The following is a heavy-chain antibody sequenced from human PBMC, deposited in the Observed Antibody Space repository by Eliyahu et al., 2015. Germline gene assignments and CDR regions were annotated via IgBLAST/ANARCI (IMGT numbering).Heavy chain of an antibody. CDR3: AGEMTLFGGRGSGY. CDR2: ISSSSSYI. D-gene: IGHD4-23*01. J-gene: IGHJ4*02. V-gene: IGHV3-21*01. CDR1: GFTFSSYS. Sequence: VQLVDSGGGLVKPGQSLRLSCAASGFTFSSYSMNWVRQAPGKGLEWVSSISSSSSYIYYADSVKGRFTISRDNAKNSLYLQMNNLRAEDTAVYYCAGEMTLFGGRGSGYWGQGTLVTVSS.